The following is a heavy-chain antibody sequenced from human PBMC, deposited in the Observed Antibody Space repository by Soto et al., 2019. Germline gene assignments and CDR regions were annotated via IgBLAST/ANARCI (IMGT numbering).Heavy chain of an antibody. CDR3: ARGVPMAARPVVPFDY. V-gene: IGHV1-3*01. J-gene: IGHJ4*02. CDR2: INAGNGNT. Sequence: QVQLVQSGAEVKKPGASVKVSCKASGYTFTSYAMHWVRQAPGQRLEWMGWINAGNGNTKYSQKFQGRVTITRDTSASTADMELSSLRSEDTAVYYCARGVPMAARPVVPFDYWGQGTLVTVSS. D-gene: IGHD6-6*01. CDR1: GYTFTSYA.